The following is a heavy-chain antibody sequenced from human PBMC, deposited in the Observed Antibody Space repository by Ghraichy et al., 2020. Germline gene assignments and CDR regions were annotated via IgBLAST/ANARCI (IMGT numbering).Heavy chain of an antibody. CDR2: ISGYNGNT. V-gene: IGHV1-18*01. D-gene: IGHD3-22*01. J-gene: IGHJ4*02. Sequence: ASVKVSCKTCRYTFTTPGISWELEAPGQRLEWMGWISGYNGNTNYAQTLQGRVTVTTDTSSSTAYMELSSLRSDDTAVYYCVRDYNYNCDYWGQGTLVTVSS. CDR3: VRDYNYNCDY. CDR1: RYTFTTPG.